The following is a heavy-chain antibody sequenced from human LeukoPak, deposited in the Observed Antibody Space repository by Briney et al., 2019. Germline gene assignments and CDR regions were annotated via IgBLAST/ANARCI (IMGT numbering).Heavy chain of an antibody. CDR2: IYPGDSDT. CDR1: GYSFTNTF. Sequence: GESLKISCKAPGYSFTNTFIGWVRQMPGKGLEWTGIIYPGDSDTRYSPSFQGQVTISVDKSVTTAYLQWSSLQASDTAMYYCARPIAAAGTDLGYWGQGTLVTVSS. CDR3: ARPIAAAGTDLGY. D-gene: IGHD6-13*01. J-gene: IGHJ4*02. V-gene: IGHV5-51*01.